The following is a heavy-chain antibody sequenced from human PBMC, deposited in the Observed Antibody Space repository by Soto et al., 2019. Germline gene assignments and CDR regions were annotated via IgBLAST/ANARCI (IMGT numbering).Heavy chain of an antibody. J-gene: IGHJ6*03. V-gene: IGHV3-21*01. CDR2: ISSSSSSYI. CDR1: GFTFSSYI. CDR3: ARAPAEYFYMDV. Sequence: GGSLRLSCAASGFTFSSYIMNWVRQAPGKGLEWVSSISSSSSSYIYYSDSVKGRFTISRDNAKSSLYLQMNSLRAEDTAVYYCARAPAEYFYMDVWGKGTTVTVSS. D-gene: IGHD6-6*01.